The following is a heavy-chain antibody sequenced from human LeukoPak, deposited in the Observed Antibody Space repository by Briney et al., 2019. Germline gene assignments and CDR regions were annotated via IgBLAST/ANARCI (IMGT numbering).Heavy chain of an antibody. CDR3: AGDPYCGGDCYPSMFDY. CDR2: ISSSSSTI. Sequence: GGSLRLSCAASGFTFSSYSMNRVRQAPGKGLEWVSYISSSSSTIYYADSVKGRFTISRDNAKNSLYLQMNSLRAEDTAVYYCAGDPYCGGDCYPSMFDYWGQGTLVTVSS. D-gene: IGHD2-21*02. CDR1: GFTFSSYS. J-gene: IGHJ4*02. V-gene: IGHV3-48*04.